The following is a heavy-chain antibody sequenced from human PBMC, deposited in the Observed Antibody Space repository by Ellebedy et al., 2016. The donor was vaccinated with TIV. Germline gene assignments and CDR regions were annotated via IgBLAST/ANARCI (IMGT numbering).Heavy chain of an antibody. V-gene: IGHV3-53*01. J-gene: IGHJ5*02. CDR1: GFTVSNNC. CDR3: AKDDRLLWFGKEINWFDP. D-gene: IGHD3-10*01. CDR2: IYRDGRT. Sequence: GGSLRLSCAASGFTVSNNCMSWVRQAPGKGPEWVSVIYRDGRTFYADSVKGRFTISSDNSKNTLYLQMNSLRAEDTAVYFCAKDDRLLWFGKEINWFDPWGQGTLVTVSS.